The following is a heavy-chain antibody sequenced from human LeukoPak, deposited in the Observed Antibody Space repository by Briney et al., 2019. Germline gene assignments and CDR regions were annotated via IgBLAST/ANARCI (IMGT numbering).Heavy chain of an antibody. CDR1: GFDFTTQS. CDR2: ISRSSSSI. J-gene: IGHJ4*02. Sequence: PGGSLRLSCAASGFDFTTQSMNWVRQVPGKGLEWLSYISRSSSSIYYADSVKGRFTISRDNSKNTLYLQMNSLRAEDTAVYYCAKGLDPYHYYDSSGSFDYWGQGTLVTVSS. CDR3: AKGLDPYHYYDSSGSFDY. D-gene: IGHD3-22*01. V-gene: IGHV3-48*01.